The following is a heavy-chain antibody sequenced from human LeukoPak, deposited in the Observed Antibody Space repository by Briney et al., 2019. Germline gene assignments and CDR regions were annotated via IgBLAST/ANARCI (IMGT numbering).Heavy chain of an antibody. Sequence: SETLSLTCTVSGGSIRTYYWSWIRQPPGKGLEWIGYIYYSGSTKYNPSLKSRITISVDTSKNQFSLKLSSVTAADTAVYYCARSLEYSSNDAFDIWGQGTMVTVSS. J-gene: IGHJ3*02. D-gene: IGHD6-6*01. CDR1: GGSIRTYY. V-gene: IGHV4-59*01. CDR2: IYYSGST. CDR3: ARSLEYSSNDAFDI.